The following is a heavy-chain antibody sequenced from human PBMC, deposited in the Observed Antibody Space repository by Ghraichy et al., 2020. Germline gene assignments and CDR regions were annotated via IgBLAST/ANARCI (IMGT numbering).Heavy chain of an antibody. CDR3: AKRSFCSGASCCFDY. CDR2: ITGNGKIT. V-gene: IGHV3-23*01. CDR1: GFTFNTYA. D-gene: IGHD2-15*01. J-gene: IGHJ4*02. Sequence: GSLRLSCAGSGFTFNTYAINWVRQAPEKGLEWVSTITGNGKITYYADSVKGRCTISRDNSKSTGYLQLDSLRPEGTAVYYCAKRSFCSGASCCFDYWGQGILVTVSP.